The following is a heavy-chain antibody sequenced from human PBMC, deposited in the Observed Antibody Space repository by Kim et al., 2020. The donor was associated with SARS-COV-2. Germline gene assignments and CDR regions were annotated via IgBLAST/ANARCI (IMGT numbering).Heavy chain of an antibody. Sequence: ASVKVSCKASGYTFTNYGVSWVRQAPGQGLEWMGWVNTYNDNTFYAQSLQGRVTMATDKSTSTAYMELRSLTSDDTAVYYCALDCSGTSYYRGRFEFWGQGTLVTVSS. J-gene: IGHJ4*02. CDR1: GYTFTNYG. CDR3: ALDCSGTSYYRGRFEF. V-gene: IGHV1-18*01. CDR2: VNTYNDNT. D-gene: IGHD2-15*01.